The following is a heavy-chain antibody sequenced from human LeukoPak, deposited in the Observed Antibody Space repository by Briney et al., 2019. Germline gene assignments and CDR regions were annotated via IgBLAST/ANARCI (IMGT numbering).Heavy chain of an antibody. V-gene: IGHV1-18*01. CDR2: ISAYNGNT. Sequence: ASVKVSCKASGYTFTSYGISWVRQAPGQGIEWMGWISAYNGNTNYAQKLQGRVTMTTDTSTSTAYMELRSLRSDDTAVYYCANSPSGLGLFDPWGQGTLVTVSS. CDR1: GYTFTSYG. CDR3: ANSPSGLGLFDP. D-gene: IGHD5-12*01. J-gene: IGHJ5*02.